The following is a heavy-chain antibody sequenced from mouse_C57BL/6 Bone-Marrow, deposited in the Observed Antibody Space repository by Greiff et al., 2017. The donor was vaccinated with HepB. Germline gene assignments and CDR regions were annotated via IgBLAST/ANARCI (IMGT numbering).Heavy chain of an antibody. J-gene: IGHJ2*01. D-gene: IGHD2-1*01. Sequence: VQLQQSGPELVKPGASVKMSCKASGYTFTDYNMHCVKQSPGKSLEWIGYINPNNGGTSYNQKFKGKSTLTVNKSSRTAYMELRSLTSEDSAVYYCGGYYVNYGYWGQGTTLTISS. V-gene: IGHV1-22*01. CDR1: GYTFTDYN. CDR2: INPNNGGT. CDR3: GGYYVNYGY.